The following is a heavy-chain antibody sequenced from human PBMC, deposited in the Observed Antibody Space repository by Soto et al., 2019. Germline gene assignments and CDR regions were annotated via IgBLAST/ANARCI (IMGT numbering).Heavy chain of an antibody. V-gene: IGHV5-51*01. CDR2: IYPGDSNS. CDR1: GYSFTTYW. D-gene: IGHD1-26*01. J-gene: IGHJ6*02. CDR3: ARLDSGSYPYYYYYGMDV. Sequence: GESLKISCKGSGYSFTTYWIGWVRQMPGKGLEWMGGIYPGDSNSRYSPSFQGQVTISADNSISTAYLQWSSLKASDTAMYYCARLDSGSYPYYYYYGMDVWGQGTTVTVSS.